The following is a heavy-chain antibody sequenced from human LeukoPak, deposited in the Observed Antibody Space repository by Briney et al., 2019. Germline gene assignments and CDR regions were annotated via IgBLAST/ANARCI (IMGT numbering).Heavy chain of an antibody. J-gene: IGHJ4*02. CDR1: GFTFSSYW. CDR2: IKSDGSTT. V-gene: IGHV3-74*01. D-gene: IGHD5-18*01. Sequence: GGALRLSCAASGFTFSSYWMHWVRQAPGKGLVWVSRIKSDGSTTTYADSVKGRFTISRDNAKNTLYLQMNSLRAEDTAVYYCARVVDTHFDYWGQGTLVTVSS. CDR3: ARVVDTHFDY.